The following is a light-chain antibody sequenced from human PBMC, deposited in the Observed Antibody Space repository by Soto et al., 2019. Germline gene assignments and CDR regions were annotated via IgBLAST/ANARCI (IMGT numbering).Light chain of an antibody. CDR2: EVT. Sequence: QSALTQPPSASGSPGQSVTISCTGTISDVGGFNYVSWYQQHPGKAPKLLIYEVTKRPSGVPDRFSGSKSGNTASLTVSGVQAEDEADYYCSSYAGGYNDVFGTGTKLTVL. CDR1: ISDVGGFNY. CDR3: SSYAGGYNDV. J-gene: IGLJ1*01. V-gene: IGLV2-8*01.